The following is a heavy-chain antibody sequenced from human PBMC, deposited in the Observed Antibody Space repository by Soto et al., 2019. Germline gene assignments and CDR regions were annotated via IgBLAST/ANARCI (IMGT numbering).Heavy chain of an antibody. CDR3: ARDPRNLGLDP. D-gene: IGHD4-4*01. J-gene: IGHJ5*02. CDR2: IYHSGST. CDR1: GGSISSGGYS. Sequence: SETLSLTCAVSGGSISSGGYSWSWIRQPPGKGLEWIGYIYHSGSTYYNPSLKSRVTISVDTSKNQFSLKLSSVTAEDTAVYYCARDPRNLGLDPWGLGTLVTVSS. V-gene: IGHV4-30-2*05.